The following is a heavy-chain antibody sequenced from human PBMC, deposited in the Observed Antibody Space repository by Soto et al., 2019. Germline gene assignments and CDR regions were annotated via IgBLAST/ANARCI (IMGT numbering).Heavy chain of an antibody. V-gene: IGHV4-4*07. CDR3: EIGQRLSDWFDS. Sequence: SETLSLTCSVSGGTISGYYWTWIRQPAGKGLEWIGRIYSSGNTKYNPSLQSRVTMSLDTSNNQFSLRLTSVTAADTAVYYCEIGQRLSDWFDSCGQGTLVTVSS. J-gene: IGHJ5*01. CDR2: IYSSGNT. CDR1: GGTISGYY. D-gene: IGHD5-18*01.